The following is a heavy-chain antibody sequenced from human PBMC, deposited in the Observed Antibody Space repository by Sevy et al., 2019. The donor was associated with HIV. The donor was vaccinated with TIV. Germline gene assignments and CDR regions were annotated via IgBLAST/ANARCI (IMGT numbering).Heavy chain of an antibody. D-gene: IGHD2-2*01. V-gene: IGHV4-39*01. CDR1: GGSISSSNYY. Sequence: SVTLSLTCTVSGGSISSSNYYWGWIRQSPGKGLEWIGSIFYTGTTHYNPSLKSRVTISVDTSKNQFSLKLSSVTAADTAVYYCARDHLLSLAYSWFDPWGQGTLVTVSS. J-gene: IGHJ5*02. CDR2: IFYTGTT. CDR3: ARDHLLSLAYSWFDP.